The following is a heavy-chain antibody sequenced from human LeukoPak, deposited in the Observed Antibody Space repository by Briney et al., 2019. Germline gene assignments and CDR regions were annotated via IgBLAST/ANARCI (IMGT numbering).Heavy chain of an antibody. J-gene: IGHJ3*02. CDR3: ARSDGYGLVGI. Sequence: SETLSLTCSVSGVSISSGSNYWGWIRQPPGKTLEWIGSIYSRGNSYYNPSLKSRVIILIDTAKNHFSLNQSSVTAADTAVYYCARSDGYGLVGIWGQGTMVTVSS. V-gene: IGHV4-39*07. D-gene: IGHD3-10*01. CDR1: GVSISSGSNY. CDR2: IYSRGNS.